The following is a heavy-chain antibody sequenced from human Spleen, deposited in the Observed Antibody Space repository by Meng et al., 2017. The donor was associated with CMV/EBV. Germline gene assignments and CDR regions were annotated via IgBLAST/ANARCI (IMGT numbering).Heavy chain of an antibody. V-gene: IGHV1-69*10. CDR1: GGTFGSYP. Sequence: SVKVSCKASGGTFGSYPISWVRQAPGQGLECLGGIIPSLGFANYAQKFQGRVTITTDESTSTAYMELSSLRSEDTAVYYCARVIDDFWSGYNYYYYYGMDVWGQGTTVTVSS. CDR3: ARVIDDFWSGYNYYYYYGMDV. CDR2: IIPSLGFA. J-gene: IGHJ6*02. D-gene: IGHD3-3*01.